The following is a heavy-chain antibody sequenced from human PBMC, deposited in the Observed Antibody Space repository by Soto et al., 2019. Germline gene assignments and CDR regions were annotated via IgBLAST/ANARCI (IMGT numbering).Heavy chain of an antibody. CDR1: GGTFSSYA. J-gene: IGHJ6*02. D-gene: IGHD3-10*01. CDR3: ARVSWFGEPKPYYYYYGMDV. V-gene: IGHV1-69*13. Sequence: GASVKVSCKASGGTFSSYAISWVRQAPGQGLEWMGGIIPIFGTANYAQKFQGRVTITADESTSTAYMELSSLRSEDTAVYYCARVSWFGEPKPYYYYYGMDVWGQGTTVTVSS. CDR2: IIPIFGTA.